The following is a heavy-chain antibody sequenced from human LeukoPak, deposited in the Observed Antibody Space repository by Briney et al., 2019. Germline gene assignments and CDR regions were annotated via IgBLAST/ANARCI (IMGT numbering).Heavy chain of an antibody. D-gene: IGHD3-16*01. J-gene: IGHJ3*02. V-gene: IGHV3-30*02. CDR3: AKEGRGGFDI. CDR1: GFTFSRSG. CDR2: IGYDGSKI. Sequence: GGSLRLSCAASGFTFSRSGMHWVRQAPGKGLEWVTFIGYDGSKIYYADSVKGRFTISRDNSKNTLYLQMNSLRAEDTAVYYCAKEGRGGFDIWGQGTLVTVSS.